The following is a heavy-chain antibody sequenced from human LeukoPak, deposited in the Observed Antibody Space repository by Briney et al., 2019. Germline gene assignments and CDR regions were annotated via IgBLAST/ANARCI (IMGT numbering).Heavy chain of an antibody. CDR3: ARPQSRYCSGGSCPGGGMDV. J-gene: IGHJ6*02. D-gene: IGHD2-15*01. CDR2: ISYDGSNN. Sequence: GGSLRLSCAASGFTFSSYAMHWVRQAPGKGLEWVAVISYDGSNNYYADSVKGRFTISRENSKNTLNLQMNSLRAEDTAVYYCARPQSRYCSGGSCPGGGMDVWGQGTTVTVSS. V-gene: IGHV3-30-3*01. CDR1: GFTFSSYA.